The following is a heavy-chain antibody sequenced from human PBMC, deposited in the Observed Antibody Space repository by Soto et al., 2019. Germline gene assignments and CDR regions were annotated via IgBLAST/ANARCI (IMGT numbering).Heavy chain of an antibody. D-gene: IGHD2-15*01. Sequence: SETLSLTCTVSGGSISRSSYFWGWIRQPQGKGLEWIGNIYYSGSTSYNPSLKSRVTISVDTSKNQFSLYLNSVTAADTAVFYCARLVPGDYFDYWGQGTLVTVSS. CDR2: IYYSGST. CDR1: GGSISRSSYF. J-gene: IGHJ4*02. CDR3: ARLVPGDYFDY. V-gene: IGHV4-39*01.